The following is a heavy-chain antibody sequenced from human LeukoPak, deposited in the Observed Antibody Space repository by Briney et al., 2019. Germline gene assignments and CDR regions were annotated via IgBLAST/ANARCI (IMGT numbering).Heavy chain of an antibody. V-gene: IGHV4-34*01. CDR1: GGSFSGYY. D-gene: IGHD2-8*01. J-gene: IGHJ3*02. CDR2: INHSGST. Sequence: SETLSLTCAVYGGSFSGYYWSWIRQPPGKGLEWIGEINHSGSTNYNPSLKSRVTISVDTSKNQFSLKLSSVTAADTAVYYCARDPTNTRADAFDIWGQGTMVTVSS. CDR3: ARDPTNTRADAFDI.